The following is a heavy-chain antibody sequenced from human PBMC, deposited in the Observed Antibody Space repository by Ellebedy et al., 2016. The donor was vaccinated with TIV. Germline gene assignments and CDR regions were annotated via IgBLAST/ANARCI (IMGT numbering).Heavy chain of an antibody. CDR2: ISSSSSYI. Sequence: GGSLRLSCTASGSTLGNLWMSWFRQAPGKGLEWVSSISSSSSYIYYADSVKGRFTISRDNAKNSLYLQMNSLRAEDTAVYYCARKSGAYYYYGMDVWGQGTTVTVSS. CDR3: ARKSGAYYYYGMDV. J-gene: IGHJ6*02. V-gene: IGHV3-21*01. CDR1: GSTLGNLW.